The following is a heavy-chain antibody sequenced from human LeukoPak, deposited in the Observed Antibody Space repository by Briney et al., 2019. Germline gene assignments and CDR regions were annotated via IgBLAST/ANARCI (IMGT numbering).Heavy chain of an antibody. CDR2: IYYSGST. V-gene: IGHV4-31*03. J-gene: IGHJ4*02. CDR3: ARAGGQLGSDS. CDR1: GDSITSGDYY. Sequence: PSQTLSLTCTVSGDSITSGDYYWSWLRQHPGKGLEWIGYIYYSGSTYYNASLKSRITMSLDTPKHQFSLNLTSVTAADTAMYYCARAGGQLGSDSWGQGTLVTVSS. D-gene: IGHD1-1*01.